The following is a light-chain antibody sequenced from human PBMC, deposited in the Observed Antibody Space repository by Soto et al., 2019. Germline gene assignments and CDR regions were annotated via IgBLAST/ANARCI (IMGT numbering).Light chain of an antibody. Sequence: QTVVTQEPSVSVSPGGTVTLTCGWSSGSVSTSYYPSWYQQTPGQAPRTLIYSTNTRSSGVPDRFSGSILGNKAALTITGDQADYESDYYCGLHMGRGVFGGGTKLTVL. CDR2: STN. CDR1: SGSVSTSYY. V-gene: IGLV8-61*01. J-gene: IGLJ3*02. CDR3: GLHMGRGV.